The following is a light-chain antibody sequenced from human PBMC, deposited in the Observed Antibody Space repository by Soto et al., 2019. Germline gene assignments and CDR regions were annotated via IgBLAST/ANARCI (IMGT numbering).Light chain of an antibody. V-gene: IGKV1-27*01. CDR3: QKYNSAPLT. Sequence: DVQMTQSPSSLSAFVGDRVTITCRASDGIAPYLAWFQQKPGKVPKLLIYATSTLQSGVPSRFSGSGSGTDFTLTITSLQPEDVATYYCQKYNSAPLTFGGGTKVEIK. J-gene: IGKJ4*01. CDR2: ATS. CDR1: DGIAPY.